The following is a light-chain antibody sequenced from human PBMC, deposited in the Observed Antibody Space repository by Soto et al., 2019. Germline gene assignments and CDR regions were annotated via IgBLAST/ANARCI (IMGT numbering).Light chain of an antibody. Sequence: QSVLTQPASVSGSPGQSITISCTGTSSDVGGYNYVSWYQQHPGKAPKIIIYEVTNRPSGVSNRFSGSKSGHTASLTISGLQAEDDADYYCSSFTSGFTFNYIFGTGTKVTVL. CDR1: SSDVGGYNY. CDR2: EVT. CDR3: SSFTSGFTFNYI. V-gene: IGLV2-14*01. J-gene: IGLJ1*01.